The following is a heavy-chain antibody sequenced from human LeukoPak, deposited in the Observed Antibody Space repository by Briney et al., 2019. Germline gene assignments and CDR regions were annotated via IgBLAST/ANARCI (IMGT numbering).Heavy chain of an antibody. Sequence: PGGSLRLSCAASGFTFSSYSMNWVRQAPGKGLEWVSSISSSSSYIYYADSVKGRFTISRDNAKNSLYLQMNSLRAEDTAVYYCARGYGHTAMAPAGAFDIWGQGTMVTVSS. CDR2: ISSSSSYI. J-gene: IGHJ3*02. CDR3: ARGYGHTAMAPAGAFDI. D-gene: IGHD5-18*01. CDR1: GFTFSSYS. V-gene: IGHV3-21*01.